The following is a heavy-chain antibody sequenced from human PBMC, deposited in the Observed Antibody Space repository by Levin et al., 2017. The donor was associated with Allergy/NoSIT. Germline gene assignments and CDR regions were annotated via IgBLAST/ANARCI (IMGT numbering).Heavy chain of an antibody. CDR3: ARDLMDV. Sequence: GESLKISCAASGFTVSSHYMSWVRQAPGKGLEWVSVIYSGGSTYYADSVKGRFTISRDNSKNTLYLQMNSLRAEDTAVYYCARDLMDVWGKGTTVTVSS. J-gene: IGHJ6*03. V-gene: IGHV3-53*01. CDR2: IYSGGST. CDR1: GFTVSSHY.